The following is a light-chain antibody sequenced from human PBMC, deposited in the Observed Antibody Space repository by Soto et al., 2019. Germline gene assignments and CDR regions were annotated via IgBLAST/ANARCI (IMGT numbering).Light chain of an antibody. CDR3: SSFTTSTNLV. J-gene: IGLJ3*02. Sequence: QSALTQPPSVSGSPGQSVTISCTGTSSDVGSYNRVSWYQQPPGTAPKVLISEVSNRPSGVPDRFSGSKSGNTASLTISGLQSEDEADYYCSSFTTSTNLVFGGGTKLTVL. CDR1: SSDVGSYNR. V-gene: IGLV2-18*02. CDR2: EVS.